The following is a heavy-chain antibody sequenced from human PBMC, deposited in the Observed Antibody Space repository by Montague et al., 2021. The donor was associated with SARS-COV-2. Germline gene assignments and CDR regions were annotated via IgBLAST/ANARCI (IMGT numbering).Heavy chain of an antibody. CDR3: ARSPYRTTYLNGTDV. CDR1: GGSFSGYH. V-gene: IGHV4-59*10. Sequence: SETLSLTCAVYGGSFSGYHWSWVRQPAGKGLEWIGYIYTLGSTSYNPSLKSRVTISMDTSKNQLSLKLSSVTAADTAVYFCARSPYRTTYLNGTDVWGQGTTVTVSS. J-gene: IGHJ6*02. CDR2: IYTLGST. D-gene: IGHD1-14*01.